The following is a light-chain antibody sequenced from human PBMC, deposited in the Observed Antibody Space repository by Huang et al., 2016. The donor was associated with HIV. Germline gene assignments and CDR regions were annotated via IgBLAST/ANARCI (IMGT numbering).Light chain of an antibody. CDR1: QSVNTQ. CDR2: DAS. J-gene: IGKJ4*01. Sequence: EIVLTQSPATLSLSPGERATLSCRASQSVNTQLAWFQQRPGQAPRLLSYDASTRATGIPARFSGSGSGTDFTLTISSLEPADVAVYYCQQRSVWPPTLTFGGGTRVEIK. V-gene: IGKV3-11*01. CDR3: QQRSVWPPTLT.